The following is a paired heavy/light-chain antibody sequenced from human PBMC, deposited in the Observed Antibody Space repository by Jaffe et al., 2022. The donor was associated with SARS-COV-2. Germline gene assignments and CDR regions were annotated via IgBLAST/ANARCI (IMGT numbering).Light chain of an antibody. CDR1: QSVLYSSNNKNY. J-gene: IGKJ1*01. Sequence: DIVMTQSPDSLAVSLGERATINCKSSQSVLYSSNNKNYLAWYQQKPGQPPKLLIYWASTRESGVPDRFRGSGSGADFTLTISSLQAEDVAVYYCLQYYGTPRTFGQGTKVEV. CDR2: WAS. V-gene: IGKV4-1*01. CDR3: LQYYGTPRT.
Heavy chain of an antibody. D-gene: IGHD6-19*01. V-gene: IGHV1-46*01. CDR3: AKGEQWLVY. CDR1: GYSFTSDY. Sequence: QVQLVQSGAEVKKPGASVKVSCKASGYSFTSDYMHWVRQAPGQGLEWMGIINPRDGSGSHAQKFQGRFTMTRDTSTSTVYMELRSLRSEDTAMYYCAKGEQWLVYWGQGTLVTVSS. J-gene: IGHJ4*02. CDR2: INPRDGSG.